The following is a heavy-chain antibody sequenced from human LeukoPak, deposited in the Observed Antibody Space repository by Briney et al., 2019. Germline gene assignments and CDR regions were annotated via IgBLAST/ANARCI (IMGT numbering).Heavy chain of an antibody. J-gene: IGHJ4*02. Sequence: GGSLRLSCTTSGFTFGDYGMSWVRQAPGKGLEWVGFIRSKAYGGTTENAASVKGRFTISRDDSKSIAYLQMNSLKTEDTAVYYCTGSFGVLTFFDYWGLGTLVTVSS. CDR3: TGSFGVLTFFDY. D-gene: IGHD3-10*01. CDR1: GFTFGDYG. CDR2: IRSKAYGGTT. V-gene: IGHV3-49*04.